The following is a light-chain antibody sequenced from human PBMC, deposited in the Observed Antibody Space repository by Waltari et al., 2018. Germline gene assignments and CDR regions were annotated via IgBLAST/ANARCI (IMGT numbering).Light chain of an antibody. V-gene: IGLV2-14*01. CDR1: SSDVGGYNH. Sequence: QSALTQPASVSGSPGQSITISCTGTSSDVGGYNHVPWYQQHPGKAPKLMIYEVSNRPSGVSNRFSGSKSGNTASLTISGLQAEDEADYYCSSYTSSILWVFGGGTKLTVL. CDR2: EVS. J-gene: IGLJ3*02. CDR3: SSYTSSILWV.